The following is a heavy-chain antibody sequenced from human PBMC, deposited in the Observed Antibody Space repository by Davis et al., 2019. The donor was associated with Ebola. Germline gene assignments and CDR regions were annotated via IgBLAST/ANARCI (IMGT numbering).Heavy chain of an antibody. CDR1: GFTFSSKW. D-gene: IGHD5-18*01. J-gene: IGHJ6*02. Sequence: HTGGSLRLSCIVTGFTFSSKWMHWVRQAPGKGLVWVARINSDGSVTSYEDSVKGRFTISRDNAKNTLYLQMNSLRAEDTAVYYCAGGYSYAPAYYYYGMDVWGQGTTVTVSS. V-gene: IGHV3-74*01. CDR3: AGGYSYAPAYYYYGMDV. CDR2: INSDGSVT.